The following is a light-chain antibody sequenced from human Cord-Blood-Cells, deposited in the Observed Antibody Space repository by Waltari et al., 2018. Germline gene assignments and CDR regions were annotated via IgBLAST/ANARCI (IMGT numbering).Light chain of an antibody. Sequence: QSVLTQPPSASGTPGQRVTISWSGSRSNIGSTTVNWYQKLPGTAPKLLIYSNNPRPSGVPDRFSGSKSGTSASLAISWLQSEDEAYYYCAAWDDSLNGPVFGGGTKLTVL. V-gene: IGLV1-44*01. CDR1: RSNIGSTT. CDR3: AAWDDSLNGPV. J-gene: IGLJ3*02. CDR2: SNN.